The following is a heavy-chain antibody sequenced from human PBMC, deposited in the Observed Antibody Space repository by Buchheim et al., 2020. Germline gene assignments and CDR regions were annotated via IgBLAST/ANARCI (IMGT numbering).Heavy chain of an antibody. D-gene: IGHD5-12*01. CDR3: AKDKKAIVATIIEGYYFDY. J-gene: IGHJ4*02. CDR2: ISYDGSNK. V-gene: IGHV3-30*18. CDR1: GFTFSSYG. Sequence: QVQLVESGGGVVQPGRSLRLSCAAFGFTFSSYGMHWVRQAPGKGLEWVAVISYDGSNKYYADSVKGRFTISRDNSKNTLYLQMNSLRAEDTAVYYCAKDKKAIVATIIEGYYFDYWGQGTL.